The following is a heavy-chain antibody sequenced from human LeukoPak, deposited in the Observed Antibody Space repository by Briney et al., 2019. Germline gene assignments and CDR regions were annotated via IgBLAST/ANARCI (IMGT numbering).Heavy chain of an antibody. Sequence: GGSLRLSCAASGFTFSSYEMNWVRQAAGRGMEWVSYISSSGSTIYYADSVKGRFTISRDNAKNSLYLQMNSLRAEDTAVYYCARVGRDSGWFDYWGQGTLVTVSS. D-gene: IGHD6-19*01. J-gene: IGHJ4*02. CDR2: ISSSGSTI. CDR3: ARVGRDSGWFDY. CDR1: GFTFSSYE. V-gene: IGHV3-48*03.